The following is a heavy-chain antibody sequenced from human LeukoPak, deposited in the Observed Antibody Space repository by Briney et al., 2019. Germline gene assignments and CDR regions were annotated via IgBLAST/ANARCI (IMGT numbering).Heavy chain of an antibody. CDR3: AKDSKYNWNFLDY. CDR2: ISPSGGIT. CDR1: GFTFSSHG. Sequence: GGTLRLSCAASGFTFSSHGMNWVRQAPGKGLEWVSGISPSGGITYYTDSVKGRFTISRDNSKSTLYLQMDSLRAEDTAVYYCAKDSKYNWNFLDYWGQGTLVTVSS. V-gene: IGHV3-23*01. J-gene: IGHJ4*02. D-gene: IGHD1-7*01.